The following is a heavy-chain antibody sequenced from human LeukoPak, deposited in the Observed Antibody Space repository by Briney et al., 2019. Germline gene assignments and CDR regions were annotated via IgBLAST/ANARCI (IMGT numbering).Heavy chain of an antibody. D-gene: IGHD6-13*01. CDR3: ARSTPRYSSSWYAAMDV. CDR1: GGSISSYY. V-gene: IGHV4-59*01. Sequence: PSETLSLTCTVSGGSISSYYWSWIRQPPGKGLEWIGYIYYSGSTNYNPSLKSRVTISVDTSKNQFSLKLSSVTAADTAVYYCARSTPRYSSSWYAAMDVWGQGTTVTVSS. J-gene: IGHJ6*02. CDR2: IYYSGST.